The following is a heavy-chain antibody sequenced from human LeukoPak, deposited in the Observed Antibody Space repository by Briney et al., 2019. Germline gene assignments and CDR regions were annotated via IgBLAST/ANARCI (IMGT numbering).Heavy chain of an antibody. CDR2: IYTGGST. CDR3: ARGTSTGTWLPFYYYYYMDV. V-gene: IGHV4-61*02. CDR1: GGSISSGSYY. D-gene: IGHD1-1*01. J-gene: IGHJ6*03. Sequence: SETLSLTCTVSGGSISSGSYYWSWTRQPAGKGLEWIGRIYTGGSTNYNPSLKSRVTISVDTSKNQFSLKLSSVTAADTAVCYCARGTSTGTWLPFYYYYYMDVWGKGTTVTVSS.